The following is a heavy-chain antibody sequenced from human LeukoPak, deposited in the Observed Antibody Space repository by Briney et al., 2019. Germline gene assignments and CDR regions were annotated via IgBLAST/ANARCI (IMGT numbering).Heavy chain of an antibody. V-gene: IGHV4-39*07. CDR2: MSYSGST. CDR3: ARDRPLYSSGYYQRYFDY. J-gene: IGHJ4*02. Sequence: PSETLSLTCTVSGGSISISNYYWGWIRQPPGKGLEWIGSMSYSGSTYYNPSLKSRVTISVDTSKNQFSLKLSSVTAADTAVYYCARDRPLYSSGYYQRYFDYWGQGTLVTVSS. D-gene: IGHD3-22*01. CDR1: GGSISISNYY.